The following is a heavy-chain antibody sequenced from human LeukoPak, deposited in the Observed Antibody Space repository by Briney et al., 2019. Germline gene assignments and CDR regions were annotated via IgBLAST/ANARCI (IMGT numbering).Heavy chain of an antibody. J-gene: IGHJ4*02. CDR3: ARDRAYHFEYFFDY. V-gene: IGHV4-30-2*01. CDR1: GGSISNGSYY. Sequence: PSQTLSLTCTVSGGSISNGSYYWTWIRQPPGKGLEWIGYIYHSGNTYYNPSLKSRITISVDTSKNQFSLRLTSVTAADTAVYYCARDRAYHFEYFFDYWGQGTLVTVSS. D-gene: IGHD2-21*01. CDR2: IYHSGNT.